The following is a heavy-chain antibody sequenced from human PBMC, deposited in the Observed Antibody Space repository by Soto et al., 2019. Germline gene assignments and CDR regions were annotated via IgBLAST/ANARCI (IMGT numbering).Heavy chain of an antibody. CDR2: ISSSSSYI. CDR3: ARGKIPSVFGEFYYYYGMDV. Sequence: GGSLRLSCAASGFTFSSYSMNWVRQAPGKGLEWVSSISSSSSYIYYADSVKGRFTISRDNAKNSLYLQMNSLRAEDTAVYYCARGKIPSVFGEFYYYYGMDVWGQGTTVTVSS. V-gene: IGHV3-21*01. D-gene: IGHD3-10*01. CDR1: GFTFSSYS. J-gene: IGHJ6*02.